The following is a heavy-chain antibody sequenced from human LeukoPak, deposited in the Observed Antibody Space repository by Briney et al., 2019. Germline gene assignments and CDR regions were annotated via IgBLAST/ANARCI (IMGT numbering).Heavy chain of an antibody. CDR3: ARGGGPVYKDAFDI. CDR1: GGTFSSYA. J-gene: IGHJ3*02. Sequence: SVKVSCKASGGTFSSYAISWVRQAPGQGLEWMGGIIPIFGTANYAQKFQGRVTITTDESTSTAYMELSSPRSEDTAVYYCARGGGPVYKDAFDIWGQGTMVTVSS. V-gene: IGHV1-69*05. CDR2: IIPIFGTA. D-gene: IGHD1-14*01.